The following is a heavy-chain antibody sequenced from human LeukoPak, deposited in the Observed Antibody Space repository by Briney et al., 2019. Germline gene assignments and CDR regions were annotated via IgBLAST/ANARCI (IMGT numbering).Heavy chain of an antibody. V-gene: IGHV4-59*05. CDR3: ARHYPHCSSTSCYRIRWTPFDY. D-gene: IGHD2-2*01. Sequence: SETLSLTCTVSGGSIGYYYWSWIRQPPGKGLEWIGSIYYSGSTYYNPSLKSRVTISVDTSKNQFSLKLSSVTAADTAVYYCARHYPHCSSTSCYRIRWTPFDYWGQGTLVTVSS. CDR1: GGSIGYYY. CDR2: IYYSGST. J-gene: IGHJ4*02.